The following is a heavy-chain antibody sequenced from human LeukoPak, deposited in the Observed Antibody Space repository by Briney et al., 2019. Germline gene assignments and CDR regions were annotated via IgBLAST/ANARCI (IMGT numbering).Heavy chain of an antibody. CDR2: INHSGST. CDR1: GGSFSGYY. Sequence: SETLSLTCAVYGGSFSGYYWSWIRQPPGKGLEWIGEINHSGSTNYNPSLKSRVTISVDTSKNQFSLKLSSVTAAGTAVYYRARDGITIFGVVIIRGFDPWGQGTLVTVSS. CDR3: ARDGITIFGVVIIRGFDP. J-gene: IGHJ5*02. D-gene: IGHD3-3*01. V-gene: IGHV4-34*01.